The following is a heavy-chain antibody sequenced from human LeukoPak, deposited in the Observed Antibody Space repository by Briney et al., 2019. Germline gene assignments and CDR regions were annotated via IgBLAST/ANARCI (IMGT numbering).Heavy chain of an antibody. CDR3: AREVTMIVVSKGAFDI. J-gene: IGHJ3*02. V-gene: IGHV1-69*06. CDR2: IIPIFGTA. CDR1: GGTFSSYA. Sequence: GASVTVSCKASGGTFSSYAISWVRQAPGQGLEWMGRIIPIFGTANYAQKFQGRVTITADKSTSTAYMELSSLRSEDTAVYYCAREVTMIVVSKGAFDIWGQGTLVTVSS. D-gene: IGHD3-22*01.